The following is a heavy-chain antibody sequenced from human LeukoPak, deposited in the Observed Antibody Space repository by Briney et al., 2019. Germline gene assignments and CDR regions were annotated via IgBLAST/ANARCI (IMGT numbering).Heavy chain of an antibody. V-gene: IGHV3-30*02. CDR3: AKDRRTTVDFDY. D-gene: IGHD4-23*01. Sequence: GGSLRLSCAASGFTFSSYGMHWVRQAPGKGLEWVAFIRYDGSNKYYADSVKGRFTISRDNSKNTLYLQMNSLRAEDTAVYYCAKDRRTTVDFDYWGQGTLVTVSS. CDR1: GFTFSSYG. CDR2: IRYDGSNK. J-gene: IGHJ4*02.